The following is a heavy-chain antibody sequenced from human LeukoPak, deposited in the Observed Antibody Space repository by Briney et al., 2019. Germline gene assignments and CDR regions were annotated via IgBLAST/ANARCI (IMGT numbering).Heavy chain of an antibody. Sequence: SETLSLTCTVSGGSINNYFWTWIRQPAGKGLEWIGRIYSGGSTNYDPSLKSRVTMSVDTSKKQFSLKLSSVTAADTAVYYCARDRWDLIATDSWGQGTLVTVSS. CDR2: IYSGGST. CDR1: GGSINNYF. J-gene: IGHJ4*02. D-gene: IGHD1-26*01. CDR3: ARDRWDLIATDS. V-gene: IGHV4-4*07.